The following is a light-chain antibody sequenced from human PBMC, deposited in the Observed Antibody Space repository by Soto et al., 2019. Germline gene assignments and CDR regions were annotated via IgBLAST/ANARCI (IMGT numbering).Light chain of an antibody. CDR3: QQYGSSPRT. CDR1: QSVSSSY. V-gene: IGKV3-20*01. CDR2: GAS. J-gene: IGKJ1*01. Sequence: EIVLTQSPGTLYLSPGERATLSCRASQSVSSSYLAWYQQKPGQAPRLLIYGASRRATGIPDRFSGSGSGTDFTLTISRLEPEDFAVYYCQQYGSSPRTFGQGTKVEIK.